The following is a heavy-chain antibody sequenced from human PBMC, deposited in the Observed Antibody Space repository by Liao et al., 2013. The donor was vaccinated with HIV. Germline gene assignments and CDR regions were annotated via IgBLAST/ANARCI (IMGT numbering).Heavy chain of an antibody. Sequence: QVQLQESGPGLVKPSETLSLTCTVSGGSINRYYWSWVRQPPGQGLEWIGHIYTSGSTNYNPSLKSRVTMSVDTSKNQFSLKLSSVTAADTAVYYCASSVALAAAGNFLSSYWGQGTLVTVSS. CDR3: ASSVALAAAGNFLSSY. CDR1: GGSINRYY. J-gene: IGHJ4*02. V-gene: IGHV4-4*07. D-gene: IGHD6-13*01. CDR2: IYTSGST.